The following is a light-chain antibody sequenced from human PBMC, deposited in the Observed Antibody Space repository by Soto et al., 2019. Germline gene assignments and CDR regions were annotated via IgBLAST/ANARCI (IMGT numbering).Light chain of an antibody. J-gene: IGKJ4*01. CDR1: QSVLSSSNNKNY. Sequence: IVMTQSPDSLSVSLVESATISCKSIQSVLSSSNNKNYLAWYQQKPGQPPKVVIYWASTRGSGVPDRFSGSGSGTDFTLTISSLQAEDVAVYYCQHYYSSPLTFGGGTKVDI. CDR3: QHYYSSPLT. V-gene: IGKV4-1*01. CDR2: WAS.